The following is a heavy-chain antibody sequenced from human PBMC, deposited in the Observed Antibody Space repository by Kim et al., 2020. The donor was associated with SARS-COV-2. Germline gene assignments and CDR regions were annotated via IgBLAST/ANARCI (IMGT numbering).Heavy chain of an antibody. D-gene: IGHD6-13*01. J-gene: IGHJ4*02. CDR1: GFTFSSYY. V-gene: IGHV3-74*01. CDR2: ISDGGSRT. Sequence: GGSLRLSCAASGFTFSSYYMHWVRQAPGKGLVWVSRISDGGSRTNYADSVKGRFTVSRDNSKNMLYLEMTSLRAEDTALYYCVKSGYTSTASFYFRGQGT. CDR3: VKSGYTSTASFYF.